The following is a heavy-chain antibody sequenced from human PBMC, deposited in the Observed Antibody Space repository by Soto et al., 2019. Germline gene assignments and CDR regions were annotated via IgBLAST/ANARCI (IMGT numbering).Heavy chain of an antibody. Sequence: QVQLVQSGAEVKKPGSSMKVSCKASGGTFNTFAISWVRQAPGQGLEWMGGIMPVLGPAFYAPKFQGRVTITAEKSTTTAYLELSNLTSEDTAVYYCARAAKRYFDYWGQGTLVTVSS. CDR1: GGTFNTFA. CDR3: ARAAKRYFDY. CDR2: IMPVLGPA. V-gene: IGHV1-69*06. J-gene: IGHJ4*02.